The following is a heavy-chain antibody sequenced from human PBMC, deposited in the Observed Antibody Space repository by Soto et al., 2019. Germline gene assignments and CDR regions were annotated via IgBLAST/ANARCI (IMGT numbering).Heavy chain of an antibody. J-gene: IGHJ6*02. CDR2: IIPIFGTA. V-gene: IGHV1-69*01. CDR3: ATSIAVAAPYYYYGMDV. Sequence: QVQLVQSGAEVKKPGSSVKVSCKASGGTFSSYAISWVRQAPGQGLEWMGGIIPIFGTANYAQKFQGGVTITADESTSTAYMELSSLRSEDTAVYYCATSIAVAAPYYYYGMDVWGQGTTVTVSS. CDR1: GGTFSSYA. D-gene: IGHD6-19*01.